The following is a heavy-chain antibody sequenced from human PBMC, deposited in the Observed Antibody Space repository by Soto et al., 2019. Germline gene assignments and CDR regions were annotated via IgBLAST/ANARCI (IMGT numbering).Heavy chain of an antibody. CDR2: IWYDGSNK. CDR1: GFTFRSYG. D-gene: IGHD6-13*01. CDR3: ARVVPLPIAALDY. J-gene: IGHJ4*02. V-gene: IGHV3-33*01. Sequence: GGSLRLSCAASGFTFRSYGMHWVRHAPGKGLEWVAVIWYDGSNKYYADSVKGRFTISRDNSKNTLYLQMNSLRAEDTAVYYCARVVPLPIAALDYWGQGTLVTVSS.